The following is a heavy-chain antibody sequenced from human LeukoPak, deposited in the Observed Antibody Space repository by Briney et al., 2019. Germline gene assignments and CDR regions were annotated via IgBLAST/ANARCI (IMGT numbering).Heavy chain of an antibody. J-gene: IGHJ4*02. V-gene: IGHV4-34*01. CDR3: AREGSSSSLDY. CDR2: INHRGST. CDR1: GGSFSGYY. D-gene: IGHD6-6*01. Sequence: KPSETLSLTCAVYGGSFSGYYWSWIRQPPGKGLEWTGEINHRGSTNYNPSLKSRVTISVNTSENQFSLKVSSVTAADTAVYYCAREGSSSSLDYWGQGTLVTVSS.